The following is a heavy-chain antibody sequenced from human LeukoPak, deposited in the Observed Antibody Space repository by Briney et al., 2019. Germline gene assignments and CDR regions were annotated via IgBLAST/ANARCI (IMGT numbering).Heavy chain of an antibody. D-gene: IGHD4-23*01. J-gene: IGHJ3*02. CDR3: ARRIGNSDAFDI. CDR1: GDSVSSNSAA. V-gene: IGHV6-1*01. CDR2: TYYRSKWYN. Sequence: TSQTLSLTCAISGDSVSSNSAAWNWIRQSPSRGLEWLGRTYYRSKWYNDYAASVKSRITINPDTSKHQFSLQLNSVTPEDTAVYYCARRIGNSDAFDIWGQGTMVTVSS.